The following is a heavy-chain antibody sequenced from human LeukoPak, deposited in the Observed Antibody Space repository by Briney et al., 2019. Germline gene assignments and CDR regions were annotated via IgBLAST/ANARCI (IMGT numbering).Heavy chain of an antibody. CDR2: INPSGGST. V-gene: IGHV1-46*01. CDR3: ARDPATDTAAANAFDI. CDR1: GYTFTSYY. D-gene: IGHD6-13*01. Sequence: ASVKVSCKASGYTFTSYYMHWVRQAPGQGLEWMGIINPSGGSTSYAQKFQGRVTMTRDTSTSTVYMELSSLRSEDTAVYYCARDPATDTAAANAFDIWGQGTMVTVSS. J-gene: IGHJ3*02.